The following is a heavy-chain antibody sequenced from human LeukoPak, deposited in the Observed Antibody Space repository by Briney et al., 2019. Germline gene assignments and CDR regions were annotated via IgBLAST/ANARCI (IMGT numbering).Heavy chain of an antibody. V-gene: IGHV5-10-1*01. J-gene: IGHJ4*02. CDR3: VREMDDSNSFDS. Sequence: GESLRISCKGSGYSFTSYWISWVRQMPGKGLEWMGRIDPSDSYTNYSPSFQGHVTISADKSISTAYLQWSSLKASDTAMYYCVREMDDSNSFDSWGQGTLVTVSS. CDR1: GYSFTSYW. CDR2: IDPSDSYT. D-gene: IGHD4-11*01.